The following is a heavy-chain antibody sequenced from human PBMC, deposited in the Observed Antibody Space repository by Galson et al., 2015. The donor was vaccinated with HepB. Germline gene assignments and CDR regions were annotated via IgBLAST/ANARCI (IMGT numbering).Heavy chain of an antibody. CDR2: IYYSGRT. Sequence: ETLSLTCTVSGGAISSSSYYWGWIRQRPGKGLEWMGRIYYSGRTYYNRSLTSRVTISVDTSKNQFSPKLSSVTAADTAVYYCARALHRTYSSSWYHYFDYWGQGTLVTVSS. CDR1: GGAISSSSYY. D-gene: IGHD6-13*01. V-gene: IGHV4-39*07. CDR3: ARALHRTYSSSWYHYFDY. J-gene: IGHJ4*02.